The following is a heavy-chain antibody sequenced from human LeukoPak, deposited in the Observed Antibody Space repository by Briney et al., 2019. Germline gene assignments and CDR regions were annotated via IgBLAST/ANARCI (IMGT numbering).Heavy chain of an antibody. CDR3: ARRKYYYDSSGYYYVPDAFDI. D-gene: IGHD3-22*01. V-gene: IGHV4-34*01. J-gene: IGHJ3*02. CDR2: INHSGST. CDR1: GGSFSGYY. Sequence: ASETLPLTCAVYGGSFSGYYWSWIRQPPGKGLEWIGEINHSGSTNYNPSLKSRVTISVDTSKNQFSLKLSSVTAADTAVYYCARRKYYYDSSGYYYVPDAFDIWGQGTMVTVSS.